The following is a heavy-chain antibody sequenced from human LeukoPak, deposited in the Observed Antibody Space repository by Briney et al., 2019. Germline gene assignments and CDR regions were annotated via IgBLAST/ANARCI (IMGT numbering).Heavy chain of an antibody. J-gene: IGHJ4*02. Sequence: GRSLRLPCAASGFTFSTYEMNWVRQAPGKGLEWVSYISSNGSTIYYADSVKGRFTIPRDNAKNSLYLQMNSLRAEATAVYYWAKDPGRYGSGSYEFDYWGQGKLVTVSS. CDR3: AKDPGRYGSGSYEFDY. D-gene: IGHD3-10*01. CDR1: GFTFSTYE. V-gene: IGHV3-48*03. CDR2: ISSNGSTI.